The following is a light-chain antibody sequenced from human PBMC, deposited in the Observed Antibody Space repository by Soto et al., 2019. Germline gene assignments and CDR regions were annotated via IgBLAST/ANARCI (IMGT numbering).Light chain of an antibody. CDR2: EVS. CDR1: SSDVGGYNY. J-gene: IGLJ2*01. Sequence: QSALTQPASVSGSPGQSITISCTGTSSDVGGYNYVSWHQQHPGKAPKLLIYEVSNRPSGVSNRFSGSKSGNTASLTISGLQAEDEADYYCSSYTSSSTRGVFGGGTKLTVL. V-gene: IGLV2-14*01. CDR3: SSYTSSSTRGV.